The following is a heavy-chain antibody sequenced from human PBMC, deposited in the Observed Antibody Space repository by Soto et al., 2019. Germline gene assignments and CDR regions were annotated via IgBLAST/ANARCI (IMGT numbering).Heavy chain of an antibody. CDR2: INHSEST. Sequence: QVQLQQWGAGLLKPSETLSLTCAVYGGSFSGNYWSWIRQPPGKGLEWIGEINHSESTNYNPSLRSRVIISVDTSKNQFSLKLSSVTAADTAMYYCARGGGCSGGSCYPLGRWGQGTLFTVSS. D-gene: IGHD2-15*01. CDR3: ARGGGCSGGSCYPLGR. V-gene: IGHV4-34*01. CDR1: GGSFSGNY. J-gene: IGHJ4*02.